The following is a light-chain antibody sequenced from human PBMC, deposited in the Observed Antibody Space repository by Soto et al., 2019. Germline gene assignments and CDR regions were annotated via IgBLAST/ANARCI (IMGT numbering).Light chain of an antibody. J-gene: IGKJ5*01. CDR1: QAINTY. CDR3: QQSHSTLLIT. V-gene: IGKV1-39*01. Sequence: DIQMTQSPSFLSASVGDRVTISCRASQAINTYLNWYQQKPGKAPKLLIYGTSDLQNGVPSRFSGGGSGTDFPLTISSLQPEDFSTYYCQQSHSTLLITFGQGTRLEV. CDR2: GTS.